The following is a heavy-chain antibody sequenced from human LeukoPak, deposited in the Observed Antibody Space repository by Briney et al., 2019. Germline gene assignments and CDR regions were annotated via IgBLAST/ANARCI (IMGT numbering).Heavy chain of an antibody. CDR2: ISGSGGST. V-gene: IGHV3-23*01. J-gene: IGHJ4*02. CDR3: ARSTTVVTIIDY. CDR1: GFTFSSYG. D-gene: IGHD4-23*01. Sequence: GGSLRLSCAASGFTFSSYGMSWVRQAPGKGLEWVSAISGSGGSTYYADSVKGRFTISRDNSKNTLYLQMNSLRAEDTAVYYCARSTTVVTIIDYWGQGTLVTVSS.